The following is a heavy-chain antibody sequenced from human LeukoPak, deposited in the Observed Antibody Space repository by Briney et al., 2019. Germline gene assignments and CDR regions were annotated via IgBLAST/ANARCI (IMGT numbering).Heavy chain of an antibody. D-gene: IGHD3-10*01. Sequence: PSETLSLTCAVYGGSFSGYYWSWIRQPPGKGLEWIGEINHSGSTNYNPSLKSRVTISVDPSKNQFSLKLSSVTAADTAVYYCAGRYYYGSGSYVDYWGQGTLVTVSS. CDR2: INHSGST. CDR1: GGSFSGYY. CDR3: AGRYYYGSGSYVDY. V-gene: IGHV4-34*01. J-gene: IGHJ4*02.